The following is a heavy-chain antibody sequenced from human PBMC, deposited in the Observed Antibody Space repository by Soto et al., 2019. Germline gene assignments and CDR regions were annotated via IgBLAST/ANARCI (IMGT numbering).Heavy chain of an antibody. Sequence: QVQLVQSGAEVKKPGASVKVSCKASGYTFTSYDINWVRQATGQGLEWMGWMNPNSGNTGYAQKFQGRVTMTRNTSIGPADTALCSRRCEVTAVYYCARGLYNWKYGRFDPWGQGTLVTVSS. D-gene: IGHD1-7*01. CDR1: GYTFTSYD. CDR3: ARGLYNWKYGRFDP. V-gene: IGHV1-8*01. J-gene: IGHJ5*02. CDR2: MNPNSGNT.